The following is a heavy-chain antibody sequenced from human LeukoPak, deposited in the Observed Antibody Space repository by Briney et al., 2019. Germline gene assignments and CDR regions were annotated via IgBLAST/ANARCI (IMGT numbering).Heavy chain of an antibody. CDR2: IIPIFGTA. Sequence: SVKVSCKASGGTFSSYAISWVRQAPGQGLEWMGGIIPIFGTANYAQKFQGRVTITADESTSTAYMELSSLRSEDTAVYYCAGSSYDSSGCLDYWGQGTLVTVSS. CDR1: GGTFSSYA. D-gene: IGHD3-22*01. CDR3: AGSSYDSSGCLDY. V-gene: IGHV1-69*13. J-gene: IGHJ4*02.